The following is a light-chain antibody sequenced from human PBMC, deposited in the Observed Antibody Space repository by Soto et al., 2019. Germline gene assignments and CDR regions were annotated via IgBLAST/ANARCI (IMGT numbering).Light chain of an antibody. CDR2: GAS. J-gene: IGKJ3*01. CDR3: QQYNDWPPFT. V-gene: IGKV3-15*01. CDR1: ENINDK. Sequence: IGMTQSPAIVSVSPGERATLSCRPRENINDKVAWFQQKPGQVPRLVIVGASTTATGVPDRFRGSGSGTEFTLTISGLQSEDFAVYYCQQYNDWPPFTFGPGTKLDIK.